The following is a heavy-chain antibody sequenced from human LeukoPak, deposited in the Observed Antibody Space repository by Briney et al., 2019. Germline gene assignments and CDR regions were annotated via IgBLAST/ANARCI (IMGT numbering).Heavy chain of an antibody. CDR3: ARATDIVLVPAAIPENWFDP. V-gene: IGHV4-59*06. CDR1: GGSISSYY. Sequence: SETLSLTCTVSGGSISSYYWSWIRQHPGKGLEWIGYIYYSGSTYYNPSLKSRVTISLDTSKTQFSLKLNSVTAADTAIYYCARATDIVLVPAAIPENWFDPWGQGTLVTVSS. CDR2: IYYSGST. J-gene: IGHJ5*02. D-gene: IGHD2-2*02.